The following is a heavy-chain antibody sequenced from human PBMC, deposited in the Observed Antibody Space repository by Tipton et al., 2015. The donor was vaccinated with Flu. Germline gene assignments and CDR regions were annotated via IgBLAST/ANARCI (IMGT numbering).Heavy chain of an antibody. CDR2: IYYSGST. J-gene: IGHJ4*02. Sequence: TLSLTCTVSGGSISSYYWSWIRQPPGKGLEWIGYIYYSGSTNYNPSLKSRVTISVDTSKNQFSLKLSSVTAADTAVYYCARDGYNYDYWGQGTLVTVSS. CDR3: ARDGYNYDY. V-gene: IGHV4-59*12. CDR1: GGSISSYY. D-gene: IGHD5-24*01.